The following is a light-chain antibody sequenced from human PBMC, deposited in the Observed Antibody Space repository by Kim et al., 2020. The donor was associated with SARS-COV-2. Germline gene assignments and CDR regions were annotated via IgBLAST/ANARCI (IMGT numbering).Light chain of an antibody. Sequence: QPVLTQSPSASASLGASVKLTCTLSSGHSNYPIAWHQQQPEKGPRSLMKLNSDGSHTKGDGIPDRFSGSSSGAERYLTISSLQSEDEADYYCQTWGTGNWVFGGGTKVTVL. J-gene: IGLJ3*02. CDR1: SGHSNYP. CDR2: LNSDGSH. CDR3: QTWGTGNWV. V-gene: IGLV4-69*01.